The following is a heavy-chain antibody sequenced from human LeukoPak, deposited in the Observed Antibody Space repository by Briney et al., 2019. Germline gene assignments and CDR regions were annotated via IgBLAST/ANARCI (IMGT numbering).Heavy chain of an antibody. J-gene: IGHJ4*02. CDR1: EFTFSSYS. D-gene: IGHD2-15*01. V-gene: IGHV3-23*01. CDR2: ISNNGGYT. Sequence: GGSLRLSCAASEFTFSSYSMNWVRQAPGKGLEWVPAISNNGGYTYYADSVQGRFTISRDNSKSTLCLQMNSLRAEDTAVYYCAKQLGYCSDGSCYFPYWGQGTLVTVSS. CDR3: AKQLGYCSDGSCYFPY.